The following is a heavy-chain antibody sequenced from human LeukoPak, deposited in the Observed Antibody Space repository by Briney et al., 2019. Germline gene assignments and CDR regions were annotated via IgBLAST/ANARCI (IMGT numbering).Heavy chain of an antibody. J-gene: IGHJ4*02. CDR2: ISWNSGSI. CDR3: AKGGRVSSSLYYYDSSGHTDFDY. V-gene: IGHV3-9*01. D-gene: IGHD3-22*01. CDR1: GFTFDDYA. Sequence: SLRLSCAASGFTFDDYAMHWVRQAPGKGLEWVSGISWNSGSIGYADSVKGRFTISRDNAKNSLYLQMNSLRAEDTALYYCAKGGRVSSSLYYYDSSGHTDFDYWGQGTLVTVSS.